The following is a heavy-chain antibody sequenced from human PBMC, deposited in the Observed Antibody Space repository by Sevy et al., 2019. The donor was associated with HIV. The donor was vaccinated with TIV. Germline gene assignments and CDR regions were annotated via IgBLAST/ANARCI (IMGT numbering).Heavy chain of an antibody. CDR2: IYPVDSNT. Sequence: GESLKISCKGSGYSFTTYWIAWVRQMPGKGLEWMGIIYPVDSNTRYSPSLQGQVTISADKSISAAYLQWSSLKASDTAMYYCARQHNSGSYDAFDIWGQGTMVTVSS. J-gene: IGHJ3*02. CDR3: ARQHNSGSYDAFDI. D-gene: IGHD3-22*01. V-gene: IGHV5-51*01. CDR1: GYSFTTYW.